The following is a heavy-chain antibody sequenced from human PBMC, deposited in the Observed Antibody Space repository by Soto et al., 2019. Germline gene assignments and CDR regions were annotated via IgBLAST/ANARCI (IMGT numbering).Heavy chain of an antibody. Sequence: QVQLVESGGGVVQPGRSLRLSCAASGFTFSSYGMHWVRLAPGKGLEWVAVISYDGSNKYYADSVKGRFTISRDNSKNTLYLQMNSLRAEDTTVSYCARGAVGAYFDYWGQGTLVTVSS. CDR3: ARGAVGAYFDY. D-gene: IGHD1-26*01. J-gene: IGHJ4*02. CDR1: GFTFSSYG. V-gene: IGHV3-30*19. CDR2: ISYDGSNK.